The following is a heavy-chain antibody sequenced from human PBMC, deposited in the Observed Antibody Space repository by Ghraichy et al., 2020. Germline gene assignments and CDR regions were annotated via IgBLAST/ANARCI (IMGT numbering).Heavy chain of an antibody. J-gene: IGHJ3*02. CDR3: ASDYYGSGSYSHDAFDI. CDR1: GFSVSDKY. Sequence: GESLNTSCAASGFSVSDKYMSWVRQAPGKGLEWVSIIYSGGTTYYADSVKGRFTISRDNSKNTLYLQMNSLSAEDTAVYYCASDYYGSGSYSHDAFDIWGQGTKVTVSS. CDR2: IYSGGTT. V-gene: IGHV3-53*01. D-gene: IGHD3-10*01.